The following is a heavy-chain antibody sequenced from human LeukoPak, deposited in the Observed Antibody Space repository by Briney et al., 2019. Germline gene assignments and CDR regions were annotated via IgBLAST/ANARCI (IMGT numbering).Heavy chain of an antibody. V-gene: IGHV3-15*01. D-gene: IGHD3-16*02. CDR3: TTDPLIADY. CDR2: IKSKTDGGTT. J-gene: IGHJ4*02. Sequence: GGSLRLFCAACGFTLSNACMSWVRQAPGKGLEWVGRIKSKTDGGTTDYAAPVKGRFTISRDDSKNTLYLQMNSLKTEDTAVYYRTTDPLIADYWGQGTLVTVSS. CDR1: GFTLSNAC.